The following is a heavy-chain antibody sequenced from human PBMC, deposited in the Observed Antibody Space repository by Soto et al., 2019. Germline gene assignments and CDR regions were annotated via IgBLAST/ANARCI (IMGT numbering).Heavy chain of an antibody. CDR1: GFSLSGGGTG. J-gene: IGHJ1*01. CDR3: AHRRDIDSSAYVR. V-gene: IGHV2-5*01. D-gene: IGHD3-22*01. Sequence: QITLKESGPTLVKPTQTLTLTCTFSGFSLSGGGTGVGWIRQPPGKALEWVSLIYWNDDRRYSPSLKTRLTITKDTSKNQVVLTMTNMHPVDTATYYCAHRRDIDSSAYVRWGQGILVTVSS. CDR2: IYWNDDR.